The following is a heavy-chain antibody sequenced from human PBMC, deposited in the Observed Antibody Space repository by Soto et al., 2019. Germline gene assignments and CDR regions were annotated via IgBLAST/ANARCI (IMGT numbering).Heavy chain of an antibody. CDR2: TKYSGST. J-gene: IGHJ2*01. CDR3: ARDYGGAWYFDL. CDR1: GGSISSGGYC. D-gene: IGHD3-16*01. Sequence: QVQLQESGPGLVKPSQTLSLTCTVSGGSISSGGYCWSWIRQHPGKGLEWIGYTKYSGSTYYNPSLNSRVTRSVDTSKNQFSLKLSSVTAADTAVYYCARDYGGAWYFDLWGRGTLVTVSS. V-gene: IGHV4-31*03.